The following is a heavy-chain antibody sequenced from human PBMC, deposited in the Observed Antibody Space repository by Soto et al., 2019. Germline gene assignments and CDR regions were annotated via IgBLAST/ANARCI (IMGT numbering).Heavy chain of an antibody. CDR1: GGTFSSYA. D-gene: IGHD3-10*01. CDR3: ARVTNPYYGSAPYGMDV. CDR2: IIPIFGTA. V-gene: IGHV1-69*13. J-gene: IGHJ6*02. Sequence: GASVKVSCKASGGTFSSYAISWVRQAPGQGLEWMGGIIPIFGTANYAQKFQGRVTITADESTSTAYMELSSLRSEDTAVYYCARVTNPYYGSAPYGMDVWGQGTTVTVSS.